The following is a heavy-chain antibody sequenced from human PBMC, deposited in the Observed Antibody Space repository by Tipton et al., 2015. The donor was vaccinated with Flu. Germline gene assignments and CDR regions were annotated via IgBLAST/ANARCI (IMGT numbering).Heavy chain of an antibody. CDR2: MYHSGST. D-gene: IGHD2-15*01. CDR3: ARAPAYCSGGTCYWSYVDY. Sequence: TLSLTCAVSGYSISSGYYCGWIRQPPGKGLEWIGYMYHSGSTSYNPALKSRVSISVDTSKNQFSLKLSSVTAADTAVYYCARAPAYCSGGTCYWSYVDYWGQGNLVAVSS. CDR1: GYSISSGYY. V-gene: IGHV4-38-2*01. J-gene: IGHJ4*02.